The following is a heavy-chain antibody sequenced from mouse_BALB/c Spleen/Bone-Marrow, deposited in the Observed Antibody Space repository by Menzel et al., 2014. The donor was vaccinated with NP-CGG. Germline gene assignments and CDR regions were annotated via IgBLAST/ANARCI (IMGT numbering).Heavy chain of an antibody. V-gene: IGHV5-6-5*01. CDR3: VRWTTYHLMDF. J-gene: IGHJ4*01. Sequence: EVKVVESGGDLVKPGGSLKLSCASSGFTFSNYAMSWVRQTPEKRLKWVASISSAGSTYYPDSVRGRFTISRDSARNIQYLQMSSHRSEESAMYCCVRWTTYHLMDFWGQGTSVTISS. CDR1: GFTFSNYA. CDR2: ISSAGST. D-gene: IGHD5-5*01.